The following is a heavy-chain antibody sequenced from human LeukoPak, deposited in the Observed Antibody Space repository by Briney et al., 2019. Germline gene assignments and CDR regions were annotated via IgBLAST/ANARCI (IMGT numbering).Heavy chain of an antibody. CDR2: INHSGST. CDR3: ARGRYYDYVWGSYRPGRYGMDV. CDR1: GGSFSGYY. J-gene: IGHJ6*02. D-gene: IGHD3-16*02. Sequence: SETLSLTCAAYGGSFSGYYWSWIRQPPGKGLEWIGEINHSGSTNYNPSLKSRVTISVDTSKNQFSLRLSSVTAADTAVYYCARGRYYDYVWGSYRPGRYGMDVWGQGTTVTVSS. V-gene: IGHV4-34*01.